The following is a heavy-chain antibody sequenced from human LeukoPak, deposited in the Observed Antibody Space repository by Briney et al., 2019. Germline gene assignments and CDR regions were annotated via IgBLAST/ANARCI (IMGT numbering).Heavy chain of an antibody. Sequence: ALVKVSCKASGGTFSSYAISWVRQAPGQGLEWMGGIIPIFGTANYAQKFQGRVTITTDESTSTAYMELSSLRSEDTAVYYCASGPGYSSSSDYYYYMDVWGKGTTVTVSS. CDR2: IIPIFGTA. V-gene: IGHV1-69*05. CDR3: ASGPGYSSSSDYYYYMDV. CDR1: GGTFSSYA. D-gene: IGHD6-6*01. J-gene: IGHJ6*03.